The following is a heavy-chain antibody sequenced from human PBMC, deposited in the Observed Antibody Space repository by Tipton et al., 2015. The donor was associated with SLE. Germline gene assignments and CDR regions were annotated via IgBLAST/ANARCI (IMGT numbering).Heavy chain of an antibody. CDR3: ARHEYDFLD. CDR1: RGSFSDSW. V-gene: IGHV4-34*01. CDR2: FTRSGGT. Sequence: TLSLTCAADRGSFSDSWWSWIRQPPGRGLEWIGEFTRSGGTNYNPALRSRVSISADSSKNQFSLNLRSMTAADTAVCYCARHEYDFLDWGQGTLVTVSS. D-gene: IGHD3-3*01. J-gene: IGHJ4*02.